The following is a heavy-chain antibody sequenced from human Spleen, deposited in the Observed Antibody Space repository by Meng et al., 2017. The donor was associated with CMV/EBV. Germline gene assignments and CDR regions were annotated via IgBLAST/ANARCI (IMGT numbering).Heavy chain of an antibody. Sequence: GESLKISCAASGFTFSTYWMSWVRQAPGKGLEWVANIKQDGSEKYYVDSVKGRFTISRDNAKNSLYLQMNSLRAEDTAVYYCAGGRSFDYWGQGTLVTVSS. V-gene: IGHV3-7*01. CDR1: GFTFSTYW. J-gene: IGHJ4*02. CDR2: IKQDGSEK. CDR3: AGGRSFDY.